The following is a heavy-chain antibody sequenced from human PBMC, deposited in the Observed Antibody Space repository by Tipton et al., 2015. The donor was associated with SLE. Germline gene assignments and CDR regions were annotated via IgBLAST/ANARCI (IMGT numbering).Heavy chain of an antibody. CDR2: IYTSGST. V-gene: IGHV4-61*02. Sequence: TLSLTCTVSGGSISSGSYYWSWIRQPAGKGLEWIGRIYTSGSTNYNPSLKSRVTISVDTSKNQFSLKLSSVTAADTAVYYCRLITITSLFDYLGQGTLVTVSS. CDR1: GGSISSGSYY. D-gene: IGHD3-16*01. J-gene: IGHJ4*02. CDR3: RLITITSLFDY.